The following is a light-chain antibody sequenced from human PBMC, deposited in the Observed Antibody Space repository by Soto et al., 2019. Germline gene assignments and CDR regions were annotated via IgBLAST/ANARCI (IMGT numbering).Light chain of an antibody. CDR1: QSISSW. V-gene: IGKV1-5*03. CDR3: QQYNSYPLT. CDR2: KAS. Sequence: DIQMTQSPSTLSASVGDRVTITCRASQSISSWLAWYQQKPGKAPKLLIYKASSLESGVPSRFIGSGSGTEFTLTSSSLQPDDFATYYCQQYNSYPLTFGEGTKVEIK. J-gene: IGKJ4*01.